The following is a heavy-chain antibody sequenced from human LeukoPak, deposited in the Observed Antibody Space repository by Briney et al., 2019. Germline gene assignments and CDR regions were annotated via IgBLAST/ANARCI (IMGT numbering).Heavy chain of an antibody. V-gene: IGHV3-30*02. CDR1: GFTFSSYG. CDR3: AKVDSSGYPNNWFDP. J-gene: IGHJ5*02. D-gene: IGHD3-22*01. Sequence: PGGSLRLSCAASGFTFSSYGMHWVRQAPGKGLEWVAFIRHDGSNKYYADFVKGRYTISRDNSENTLYLQMNSLRAEDTAVYYCAKVDSSGYPNNWFDPWGQGILVTVSS. CDR2: IRHDGSNK.